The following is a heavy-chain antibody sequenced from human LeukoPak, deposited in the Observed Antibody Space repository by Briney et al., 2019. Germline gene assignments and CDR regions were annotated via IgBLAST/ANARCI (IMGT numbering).Heavy chain of an antibody. CDR3: VSFYETY. J-gene: IGHJ4*02. V-gene: IGHV3-74*01. D-gene: IGHD2/OR15-2a*01. Sequence: GGSLRLSCAASGNYWLHWVRQAPGKGLVWVSHINSDGSWTSYADSVKGRFTISKDNAKNTVYLQMNSLRAEDTAVYYCVSFYETYWGRGTLVTVSS. CDR2: INSDGSWT. CDR1: GNYW.